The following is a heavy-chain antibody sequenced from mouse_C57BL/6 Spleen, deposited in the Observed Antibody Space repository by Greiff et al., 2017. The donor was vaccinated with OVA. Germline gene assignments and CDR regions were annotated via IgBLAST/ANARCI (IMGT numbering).Heavy chain of an antibody. CDR3: ARVSAY. CDR2: INPSTGGT. Sequence: VQLQQSGPELVKPGASVKISCKASGYSFTGYYMNWVKQSPEKSLEWIGEINPSTGGTTYNQKFKAKATLTVDKSSSTAYMQLRSLTSEDSAVYNSARVSAYWGQGTLVTVS. J-gene: IGHJ3*01. V-gene: IGHV1-42*01. CDR1: GYSFTGYY.